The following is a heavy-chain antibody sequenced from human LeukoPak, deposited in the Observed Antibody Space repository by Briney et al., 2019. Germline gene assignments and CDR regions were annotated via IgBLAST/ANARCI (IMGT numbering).Heavy chain of an antibody. CDR1: GFSFNNYA. Sequence: GGSLRLSCAASGFSFNNYAMSWVRQAPGKGLEWVSAISTTGGSTYYADSVKGRFTISRDNSKNTLSLQMDSLRVEDTAVYYCAKDWTTVVTPKGYYFDSWGQGALVTVSS. D-gene: IGHD4-23*01. CDR3: AKDWTTVVTPKGYYFDS. V-gene: IGHV3-23*01. CDR2: ISTTGGST. J-gene: IGHJ4*02.